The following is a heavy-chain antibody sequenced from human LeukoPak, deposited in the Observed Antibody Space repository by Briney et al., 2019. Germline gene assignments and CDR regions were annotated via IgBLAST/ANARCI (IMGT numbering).Heavy chain of an antibody. CDR1: GYTSTSYD. V-gene: IGHV1-8*01. J-gene: IGHJ6*02. CDR3: ARGIQWLAYYYYYGMDV. Sequence: GASVKVSCKASGYTSTSYDINWVRQATGQGLEWMGWMNPNSGNTGYAQKFQGRVTMTRNTSISTAYMELSSLRSEDTAVYYCARGIQWLAYYYYYGMDVWGQGTTVTVSS. D-gene: IGHD6-19*01. CDR2: MNPNSGNT.